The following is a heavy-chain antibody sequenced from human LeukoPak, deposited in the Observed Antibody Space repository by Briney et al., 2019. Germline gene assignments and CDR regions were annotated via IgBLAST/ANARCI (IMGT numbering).Heavy chain of an antibody. D-gene: IGHD2-2*01. CDR3: ARDEGWDIVVVPAATQAGAFDF. Sequence: GGSLRLSCAASGFTVSSNYMSWVRQAPGKGLEWVSVIYSGGSTYYAGSVKGRFTISRDNSKNTLYLQMNSLRAEDTAVYYCARDEGWDIVVVPAATQAGAFDFWGQGTMVTVFS. J-gene: IGHJ3*01. V-gene: IGHV3-53*01. CDR1: GFTVSSNY. CDR2: IYSGGST.